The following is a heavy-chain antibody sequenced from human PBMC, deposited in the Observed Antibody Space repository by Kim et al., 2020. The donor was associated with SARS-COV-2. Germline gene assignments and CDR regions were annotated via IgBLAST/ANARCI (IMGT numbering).Heavy chain of an antibody. CDR1: GGSISSSSYY. CDR2: IYYSGST. Sequence: SETLSLTCTVSGGSISSSSYYWGWIRQPPGKGLEWIGSIYYSGSTYYNPSLKSRVTISVDTSKNQFSLKLSSVTAADTAVYYCARKLWFGEFSIPPENGWFDPWGQGTLVTVSS. V-gene: IGHV4-39*01. D-gene: IGHD3-10*01. CDR3: ARKLWFGEFSIPPENGWFDP. J-gene: IGHJ5*02.